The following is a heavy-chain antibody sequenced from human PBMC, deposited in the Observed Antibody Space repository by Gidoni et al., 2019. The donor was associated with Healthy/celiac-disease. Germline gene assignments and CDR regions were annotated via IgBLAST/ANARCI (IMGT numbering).Heavy chain of an antibody. CDR3: ARGDIGATPGGGSNWFDP. J-gene: IGHJ5*02. D-gene: IGHD5-12*01. CDR2: INTNSGGT. V-gene: IGHV1-2*04. Sequence: QVQLVQSGAEVKKPGASVKVSCKASGYTFTGSYLHWVRQAPGQGLEWMGWINTNSGGTNDAQKFQGWVTMTRDTSISTAYMELSRLRSDDTAVYYCARGDIGATPGGGSNWFDPWGQGTLVTVSS. CDR1: GYTFTGSY.